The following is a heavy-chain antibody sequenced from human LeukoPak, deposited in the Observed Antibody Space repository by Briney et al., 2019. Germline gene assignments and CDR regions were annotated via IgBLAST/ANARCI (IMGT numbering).Heavy chain of an antibody. Sequence: SETLSLTCTVSGGSISSYYWSWIRQPPGKGLEWIGYNYNSGSTNYNHSLKSRVTISEDMSNNQFSLKLSSVTAADTAVYYCARALRLWGGNSGIAFDIWGQGTMVTVPS. V-gene: IGHV4-59*01. CDR2: NYNSGST. D-gene: IGHD4-23*01. J-gene: IGHJ3*02. CDR1: GGSISSYY. CDR3: ARALRLWGGNSGIAFDI.